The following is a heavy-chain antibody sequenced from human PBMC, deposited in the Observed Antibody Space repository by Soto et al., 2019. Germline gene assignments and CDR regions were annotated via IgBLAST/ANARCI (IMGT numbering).Heavy chain of an antibody. V-gene: IGHV3-21*01. CDR2: INSGSTYI. D-gene: IGHD6-25*01. Sequence: EVQLVESGGGLVKPGGSLRLSCAASGFTFRSHSMNWVRQAPGKGLEWVSCINSGSTYIYYADSVKGRFTISRDNAKNARPLQINCLRAEDTSVYYCARDRGSGYYWDEVDAFVIWGQATMVTVSS. CDR1: GFTFRSHS. CDR3: ARDRGSGYYWDEVDAFVI. J-gene: IGHJ3*02.